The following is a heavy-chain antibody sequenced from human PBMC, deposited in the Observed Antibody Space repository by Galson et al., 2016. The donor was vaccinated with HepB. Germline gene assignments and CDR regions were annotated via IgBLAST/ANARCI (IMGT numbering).Heavy chain of an antibody. CDR3: ARYGDEAGWNFQH. CDR1: GFSISAFW. CDR2: IKEDGSKT. J-gene: IGHJ1*01. D-gene: IGHD6-19*01. Sequence: SLRLSCAASGFSISAFWMGWVRQAPGKGLEWVASIKEDGSKTSYVASVKGRFTISRDNVENSLYLQMNSLRAEDTAVYYCARYGDEAGWNFQHWGQGTLVTVSS. V-gene: IGHV3-7*03.